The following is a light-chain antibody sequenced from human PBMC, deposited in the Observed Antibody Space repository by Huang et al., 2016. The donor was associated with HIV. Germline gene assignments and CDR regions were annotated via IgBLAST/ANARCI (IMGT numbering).Light chain of an antibody. CDR1: QDIGND. J-gene: IGKJ1*01. CDR2: SAS. V-gene: IGKV1-6*01. Sequence: AIQMTQSPASLSAAVGDRVTITCRASQDIGNDLGWYQQRLGKAPKLQVSSASHLQSGVPSRFTGSGSATHFTLTISGLQPEDFATYYCLQDYVYPWTFGQGTKVEI. CDR3: LQDYVYPWT.